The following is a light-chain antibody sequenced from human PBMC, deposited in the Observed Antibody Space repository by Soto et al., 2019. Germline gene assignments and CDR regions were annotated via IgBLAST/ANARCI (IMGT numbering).Light chain of an antibody. Sequence: EIVMTQSPVTLSMSPWERATLSCRASQSVSINLAWYQQKPGQAPRLLIYDASNRATGIPARFSGSGSGTDFTLTISSLEPEDFAVYYCQQRSNWPPTFGGGTKVDIK. CDR2: DAS. CDR3: QQRSNWPPT. J-gene: IGKJ4*01. V-gene: IGKV3-11*01. CDR1: QSVSIN.